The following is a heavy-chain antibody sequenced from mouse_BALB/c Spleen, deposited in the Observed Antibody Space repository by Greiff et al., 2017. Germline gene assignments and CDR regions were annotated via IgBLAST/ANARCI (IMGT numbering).Heavy chain of an antibody. J-gene: IGHJ4*01. Sequence: EVQLQQSGPELVKPGASVKISCKASGYSFTGYYMHWVKQSHVKSLEWIGRINPYNGATSYNQNFKDKASLTVDKSSSTAYMELHSLTSEDSAVYYCANEDYDAMDYWGQGTSVTVSS. CDR3: ANEDYDAMDY. CDR1: GYSFTGYY. V-gene: IGHV1-31*01. CDR2: INPYNGAT. D-gene: IGHD1-1*02.